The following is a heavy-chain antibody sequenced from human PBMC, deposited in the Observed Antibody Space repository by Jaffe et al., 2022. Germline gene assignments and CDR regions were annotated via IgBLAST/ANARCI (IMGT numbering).Heavy chain of an antibody. V-gene: IGHV4-61*02. CDR3: ARGSNYYGSGSFLYFDY. CDR1: GGSISSGSYY. Sequence: QVQLQESGPGLVKPSQTLSLTCTVSGGSISSGSYYWSWIRQPAGKGLEWIGRIYTSGSTNYNPSLKSRVTISVDTSKNQFSLKLSSVTAADTAVYYCARGSNYYGSGSFLYFDYWGQGTLVTVSS. D-gene: IGHD3-10*01. CDR2: IYTSGST. J-gene: IGHJ4*02.